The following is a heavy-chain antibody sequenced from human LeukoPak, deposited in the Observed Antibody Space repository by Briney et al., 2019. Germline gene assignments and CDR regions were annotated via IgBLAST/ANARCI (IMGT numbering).Heavy chain of an antibody. D-gene: IGHD4-17*01. CDR1: GFTLGNYA. V-gene: IGHV3-33*01. CDR2: LWYDGTKK. Sequence: GGSLRLSCAASGFTLGNYAMHWVRQAPGKGLEWVAALWYDGTKKYYTDSVAGRFAISRDNSKNTLYLQMNSLRAEGSAVYYCARAPPTDWYFDLWGRGTLFTVSS. CDR3: ARAPPTDWYFDL. J-gene: IGHJ2*01.